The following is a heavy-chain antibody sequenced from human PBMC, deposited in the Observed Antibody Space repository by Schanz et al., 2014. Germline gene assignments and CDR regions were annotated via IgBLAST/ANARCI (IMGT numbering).Heavy chain of an antibody. CDR1: GFTFSSYA. V-gene: IGHV3-21*04. CDR3: ARRASCSRIGWPFES. Sequence: EVQLVESGGGLVKPGGSLRLSCAASGFTFSSYAMNWVRQAPGKGLEWVSSISGRSSHIYYADSVKGRFTISRDNAKNSLYLQMNSLKTEDTAMYYCARRASCSRIGWPFESWGQGTLVTVSS. D-gene: IGHD2-2*01. J-gene: IGHJ4*02. CDR2: ISGRSSHI.